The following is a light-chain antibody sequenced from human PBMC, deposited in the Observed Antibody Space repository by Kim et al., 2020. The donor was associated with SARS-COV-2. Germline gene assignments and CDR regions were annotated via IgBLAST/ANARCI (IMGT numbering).Light chain of an antibody. CDR3: QSYDSSSLWV. CDR1: SGRIDSNY. CDR2: EDN. Sequence: KTVTFSCTGSSGRIDSNYVQWYQQRPGSAPTTVIYEDNLRPSGVPNRFSGSIDSSSNTASLTISGLQTEDEADYYCQSYDSSSLWVFGGGTQLTVL. V-gene: IGLV6-57*02. J-gene: IGLJ3*02.